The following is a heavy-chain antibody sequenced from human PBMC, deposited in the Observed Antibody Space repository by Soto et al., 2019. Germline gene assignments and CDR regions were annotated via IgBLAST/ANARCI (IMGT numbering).Heavy chain of an antibody. Sequence: QVQLVQSGAEVQKPGASVKVSCKASGDAFNDKDYIHWVRQAPGQGPEWMGWINPVNGGKYYSQKFKGRVTMTRDTSIRTGYMALSSLTSDDTAVYYCARVSSGWQFDYWGQGTLVAVSS. CDR2: INPVNGGK. CDR3: ARVSSGWQFDY. D-gene: IGHD6-19*01. V-gene: IGHV1-2*02. J-gene: IGHJ4*02. CDR1: GDAFNDKDY.